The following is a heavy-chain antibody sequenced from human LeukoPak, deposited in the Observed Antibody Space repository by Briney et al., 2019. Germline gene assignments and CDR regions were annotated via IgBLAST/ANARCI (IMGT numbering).Heavy chain of an antibody. D-gene: IGHD3-3*01. Sequence: GESLKISCKDSGYSFTSYWIGWVRQMPGKGLEWMGIIYPGDSDTRYSPSFQGQVTISADKSISTAYLQWSSLKASDTAMYYCARQFYDFWSGYLDAFDIWGQGTMVTVSS. V-gene: IGHV5-51*01. CDR1: GYSFTSYW. J-gene: IGHJ3*02. CDR3: ARQFYDFWSGYLDAFDI. CDR2: IYPGDSDT.